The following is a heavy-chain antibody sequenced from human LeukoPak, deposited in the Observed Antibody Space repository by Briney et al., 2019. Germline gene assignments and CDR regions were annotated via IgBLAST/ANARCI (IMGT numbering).Heavy chain of an antibody. Sequence: SETLSLTCAVYGGSFSGYYWSWIRQPPGKGLEWIGEINHSGSTNYNPSLKSRVTISVDTSKNQFSPKLSSVTAADTAVYYCARDNLLITIFGVVVGRGMDVWGQGTTVTVSS. V-gene: IGHV4-34*01. CDR1: GGSFSGYY. CDR2: INHSGST. D-gene: IGHD3-3*01. CDR3: ARDNLLITIFGVVVGRGMDV. J-gene: IGHJ6*02.